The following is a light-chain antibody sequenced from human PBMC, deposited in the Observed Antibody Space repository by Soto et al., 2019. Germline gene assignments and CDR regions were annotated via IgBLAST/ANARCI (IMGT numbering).Light chain of an antibody. CDR3: SSYTSSSTYVV. CDR1: SSEVDGYNY. CDR2: DVS. Sequence: QYALTQPASVSGSPGQSITISCTGTSSEVDGYNYVSWYQQHPGKAPKLMIYDVSNRPSGVSNRFSGSKSGNTASLTISGLQAEDEADYYCSSYTSSSTYVVFGGGTQLTVL. J-gene: IGLJ2*01. V-gene: IGLV2-14*01.